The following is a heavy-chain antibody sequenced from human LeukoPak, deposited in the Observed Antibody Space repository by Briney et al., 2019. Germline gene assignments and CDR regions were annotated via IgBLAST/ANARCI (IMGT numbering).Heavy chain of an antibody. V-gene: IGHV1-18*04. D-gene: IGHD5-18*01. CDR2: ISAYNGNA. CDR3: ARDPNTAMASPYDY. CDR1: GYTFTSYG. Sequence: ASVKVSCKASGYTFTSYGISWVRQAPGQGLEWMGWISAYNGNANYAQKLQGRVTMTTDTSTSTAYMELRSLRSDDTAVYYCARDPNTAMASPYDYWGQGTLVTVSS. J-gene: IGHJ4*02.